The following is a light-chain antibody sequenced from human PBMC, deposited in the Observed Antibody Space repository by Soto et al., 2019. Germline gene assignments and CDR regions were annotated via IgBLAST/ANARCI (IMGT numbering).Light chain of an antibody. Sequence: IQLTQSPSSLSASVGDRVTITCRASQGISNYLAWYQQKTGKPPKLLIYSASTLQSGVQSRFSGSGSGTDFTLTISSLQPEDFATYYYQQLTNYLRFGQGTRLEIK. CDR1: QGISNY. J-gene: IGKJ5*01. CDR2: SAS. V-gene: IGKV1-9*01. CDR3: QQLTNYLR.